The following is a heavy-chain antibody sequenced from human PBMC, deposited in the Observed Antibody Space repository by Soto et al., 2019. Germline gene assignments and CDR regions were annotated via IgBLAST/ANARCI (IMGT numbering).Heavy chain of an antibody. CDR2: ISSSSSTI. V-gene: IGHV3-48*02. D-gene: IGHD5-18*01. CDR3: ARDIEVDTAMVTYYYYGMDV. J-gene: IGHJ6*02. Sequence: GGSLRLSCAASGFTFSSYSMNWVRQAPGKGLEWVSYISSSSSTIYYADSVKGRFTISRDNAKNSLYLQMNSLRDEDTAVYYCARDIEVDTAMVTYYYYGMDVWGQGTTVTVSS. CDR1: GFTFSSYS.